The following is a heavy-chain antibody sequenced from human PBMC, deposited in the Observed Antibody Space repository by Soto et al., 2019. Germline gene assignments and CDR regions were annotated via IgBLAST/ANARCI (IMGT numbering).Heavy chain of an antibody. Sequence: QVQLQESGPGLVKPSETLSLTCTVSGGSVSSGSYYWSWIRQPPGKGLEWSGYIYYSGSTNYNPPLKSRVTISVDTSKNQFSLKLSSVTAADTAVYYCARVPRSVVVVAATRNWFDPWGQGTLVTVSS. CDR2: IYYSGST. CDR1: GGSVSSGSYY. J-gene: IGHJ5*02. V-gene: IGHV4-61*01. CDR3: ARVPRSVVVVAATRNWFDP. D-gene: IGHD2-15*01.